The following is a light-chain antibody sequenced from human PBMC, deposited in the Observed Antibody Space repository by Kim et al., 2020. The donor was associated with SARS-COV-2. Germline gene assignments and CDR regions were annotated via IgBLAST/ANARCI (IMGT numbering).Light chain of an antibody. Sequence: RSVSGSPGQSVTISCTGTSSDVAWYQQHPGKAPKLMIYDVTKRPSGVPDRFSGSKSGNTASLTISGLQAEDEADYYCCSYAGSHVVFGGGTQLTVL. V-gene: IGLV2-11*01. CDR3: CSYAGSHVV. CDR2: DVT. CDR1: SSDVA. J-gene: IGLJ2*01.